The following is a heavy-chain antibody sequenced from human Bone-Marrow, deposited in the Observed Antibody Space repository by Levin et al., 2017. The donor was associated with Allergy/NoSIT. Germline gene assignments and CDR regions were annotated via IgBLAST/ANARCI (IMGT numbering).Heavy chain of an antibody. CDR2: IWHDGSKQ. CDR1: GFPFSSYA. Sequence: GGSLRLSCSASGFPFSSYAIHWVRQGPGKGLEWVTVIWHDGSKQLYVESVQGRFTISRDNDKNTVYLQMDSLKVEDTAVYYCVRGGTTGNWFDPWGQGILVTVSS. D-gene: IGHD1-14*01. J-gene: IGHJ5*02. V-gene: IGHV3-33*01. CDR3: VRGGTTGNWFDP.